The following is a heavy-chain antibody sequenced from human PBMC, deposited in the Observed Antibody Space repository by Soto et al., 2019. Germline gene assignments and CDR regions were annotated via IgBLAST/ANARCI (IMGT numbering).Heavy chain of an antibody. CDR2: ISSSSFTI. Sequence: PGGSLGLSCAASGFSFSDYSMNWVRQAPGRGLEWVSYISSSSFTIHYADSVEGRFAISRDNAKNSLYLQMNSLRAEDTAVYYCAREYNDFWSGHYDDWGQGALVTVSS. CDR1: GFSFSDYS. CDR3: AREYNDFWSGHYDD. V-gene: IGHV3-48*01. D-gene: IGHD3-3*01. J-gene: IGHJ4*02.